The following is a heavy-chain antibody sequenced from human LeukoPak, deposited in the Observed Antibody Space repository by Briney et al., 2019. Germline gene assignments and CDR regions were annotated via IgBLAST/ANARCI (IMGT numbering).Heavy chain of an antibody. CDR2: ISYDGSNK. Sequence: GGSPRLSCAASGFTFSSYGMHWVRQAPGKGLEWVAVISYDGSNKYYADSVKGRFTISRDNSKNTLYLQMNSLRAEDTAVYYCARDMRGYSGYDRFRGGAFDIWGQGTMVTVSS. V-gene: IGHV3-30*03. CDR1: GFTFSSYG. CDR3: ARDMRGYSGYDRFRGGAFDI. D-gene: IGHD5-12*01. J-gene: IGHJ3*02.